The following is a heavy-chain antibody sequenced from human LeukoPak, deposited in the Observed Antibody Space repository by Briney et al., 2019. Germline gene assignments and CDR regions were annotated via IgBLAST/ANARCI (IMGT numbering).Heavy chain of an antibody. CDR1: RFNFSSYA. J-gene: IGHJ5*02. CDR3: AKDYFVSVSRRGNWFDP. Sequence: PGGSLRLSCAASRFNFSSYAMSWVRQAPGKGLEWVSGISGSGGSTDYADSVKGRFTISRDNSKITLHLQMNSLRVEDTAVYYCAKDYFVSVSRRGNWFDPWGQGTLVTVSS. D-gene: IGHD2-2*01. CDR2: ISGSGGST. V-gene: IGHV3-23*01.